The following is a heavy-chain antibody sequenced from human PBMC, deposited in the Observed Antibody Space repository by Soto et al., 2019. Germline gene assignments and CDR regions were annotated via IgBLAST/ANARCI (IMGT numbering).Heavy chain of an antibody. V-gene: IGHV3-30-3*01. CDR2: ISYDGSNK. CDR3: AAENGSGRSDAFDI. J-gene: IGHJ3*02. Sequence: LRLSCAASGFTFSSYAMHWVRQAPGKGLEWVAAISYDGSNKYYADSVKGRFTISRDNSKNTLYLQMNSLRAEDTAVYYCAAENGSGRSDAFDIWGQGTMVTVSS. D-gene: IGHD3-10*01. CDR1: GFTFSSYA.